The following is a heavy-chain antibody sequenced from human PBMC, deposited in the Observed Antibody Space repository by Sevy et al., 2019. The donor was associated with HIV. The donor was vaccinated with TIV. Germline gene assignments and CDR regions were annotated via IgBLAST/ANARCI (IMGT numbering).Heavy chain of an antibody. CDR1: GVSINSDSYY. V-gene: IGHV4-39*01. CDR3: ARFEYGDYVSHFEY. D-gene: IGHD2-21*02. Sequence: SETLSLTCTVSGVSINSDSYYWGWIRQPPGKGRVWIGNIYYSGTTYYNPSLKRLVTISVDTSKNQFSLKLSSVTAADTAVYYCARFEYGDYVSHFEYWGQGTLVTVSS. J-gene: IGHJ4*02. CDR2: IYYSGTT.